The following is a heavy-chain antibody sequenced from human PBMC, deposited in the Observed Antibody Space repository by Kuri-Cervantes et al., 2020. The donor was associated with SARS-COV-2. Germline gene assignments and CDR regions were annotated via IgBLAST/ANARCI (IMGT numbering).Heavy chain of an antibody. CDR3: ARDHDYKDQYYHYYYMDV. CDR1: GYTFTSYY. J-gene: IGHJ6*03. CDR2: INTNTGNP. Sequence: ASVKVSCKASGYTFTSYYMHWVRQAPGQGLEWMGWINTNTGNPTYAQGLTGRFVFSLDTSVSTAYLQISSLKAEDTAVYYCARDHDYKDQYYHYYYMDVWGKGTTVT. D-gene: IGHD4-11*01. V-gene: IGHV7-4-1*02.